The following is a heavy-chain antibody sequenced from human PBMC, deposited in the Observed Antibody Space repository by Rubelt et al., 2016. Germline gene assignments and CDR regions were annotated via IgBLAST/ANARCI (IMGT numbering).Heavy chain of an antibody. J-gene: IGHJ6*02. Sequence: SMSWVRQAPGKGLEWVSSISSSSSYIYYADSVKGRFTISRDNAKNSLYLQMNSLRAEDTAVYYCARGGETGHYYDFWSGYGSVYYGMDVWGQGTTVTVSS. V-gene: IGHV3-21*01. CDR1: S. CDR3: ARGGETGHYYDFWSGYGSVYYGMDV. CDR2: ISSSSSYI. D-gene: IGHD3-3*01.